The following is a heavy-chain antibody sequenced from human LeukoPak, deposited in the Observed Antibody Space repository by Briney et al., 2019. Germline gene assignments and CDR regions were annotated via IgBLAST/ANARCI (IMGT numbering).Heavy chain of an antibody. V-gene: IGHV3-30-3*01. J-gene: IGHJ3*02. CDR3: YTYYYDSSGNDAFDI. D-gene: IGHD3-22*01. CDR2: ISYDGSNK. CDR1: GFTFSSYA. Sequence: PGRSLRLSCAASGFTFSSYAMHWVRQAPGKGLEWVAVISYDGSNKYYADSVKGRFTISRDNSKNTLHLQMNSLRAEDTAVYYCYTYYYDSSGNDAFDIWGQGTMVTVSS.